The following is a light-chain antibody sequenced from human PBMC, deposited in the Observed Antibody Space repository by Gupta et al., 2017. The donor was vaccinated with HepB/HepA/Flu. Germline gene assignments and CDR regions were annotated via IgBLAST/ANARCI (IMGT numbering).Light chain of an antibody. Sequence: DIQMTQSPSSLSASVGDRVTITCRASQSISSYLNWYQQKPGKAPKLLIYAASSLQRGVPSRFSGSGSGTDFTLTISSLQPEDFATYYCQQSDSIPWTFGQGTKVEIK. CDR1: QSISSY. V-gene: IGKV1-39*01. CDR3: QQSDSIPWT. CDR2: AAS. J-gene: IGKJ1*01.